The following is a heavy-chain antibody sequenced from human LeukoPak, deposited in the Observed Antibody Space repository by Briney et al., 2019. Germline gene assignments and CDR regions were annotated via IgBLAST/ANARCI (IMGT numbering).Heavy chain of an antibody. V-gene: IGHV1-46*01. J-gene: IGHJ4*02. Sequence: ASVKVSCKTSGYTFTNHYMHWVRQAPGQGLEWMGAINPSGGRTNYAQKFQGRVTMTRDTSTSTVYMELNGLISEDTAVYYCAREKAMAGKTLDFWGQGILVTVSS. CDR2: INPSGGRT. CDR3: AREKAMAGKTLDF. CDR1: GYTFTNHY. D-gene: IGHD2-8*01.